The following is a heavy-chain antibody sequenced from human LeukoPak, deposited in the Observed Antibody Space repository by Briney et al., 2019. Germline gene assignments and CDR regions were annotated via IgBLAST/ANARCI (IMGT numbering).Heavy chain of an antibody. D-gene: IGHD2-2*01. CDR1: GGSFTNSA. J-gene: IGHJ4*02. Sequence: SVKVSCKASGGSFTNSAISWVRQAPGQGLEWMGRIIPVLTMTNYAQKFQGRVTFTADKSTSTAYMELSSLRSEDTAVYYCARVRYCSSTSCSMGDYWGQGALVTVSS. V-gene: IGHV1-69*04. CDR3: ARVRYCSSTSCSMGDY. CDR2: IIPVLTMT.